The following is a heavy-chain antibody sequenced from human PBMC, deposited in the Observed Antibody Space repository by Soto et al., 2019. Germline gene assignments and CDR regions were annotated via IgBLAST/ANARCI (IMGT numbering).Heavy chain of an antibody. D-gene: IGHD6-19*01. V-gene: IGHV1-18*01. J-gene: IGHJ5*02. CDR2: ISGYNGNT. Sequence: QVQLVQSGAEVKKPGASVKVSCKASGYTFSSYGISWVRQAPGQGLEWMGWISGYNGNTHYAQKLQGRVTMTTDTSTSTAYMELRSLRSDDTAVYYCAREMRDTSGWKNFSWGQGTLVTVSS. CDR1: GYTFSSYG. CDR3: AREMRDTSGWKNFS.